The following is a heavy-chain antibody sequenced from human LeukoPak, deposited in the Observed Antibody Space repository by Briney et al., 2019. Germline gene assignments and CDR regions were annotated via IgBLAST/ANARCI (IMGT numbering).Heavy chain of an antibody. D-gene: IGHD3-9*01. Sequence: GGSLRLSCAASGFDCSRYWMTWVRQAPGKGLEWVANIEQDGGEEYYVDSVKGRFTISRDNARNSLYLQMNSLRVEDTAVYYCARGRYVDWLFDYWGQGTLVTVSS. CDR3: ARGRYVDWLFDY. CDR2: IEQDGGEE. J-gene: IGHJ4*02. CDR1: GFDCSRYW. V-gene: IGHV3-7*03.